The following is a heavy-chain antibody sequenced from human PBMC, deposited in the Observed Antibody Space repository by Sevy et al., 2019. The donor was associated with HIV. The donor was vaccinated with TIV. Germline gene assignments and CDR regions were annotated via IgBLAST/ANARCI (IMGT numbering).Heavy chain of an antibody. D-gene: IGHD3-9*01. Sequence: SETLSLTCAVSGGSIRSYYWSWIRQPAGKGLEWIGRIYSGGNTNYNPSLKSRVTMSVDTSKNQFSLELRSVTAADTAVYYCARDKGDSTWFLLDPWGQGRLVTVSS. CDR1: GGSIRSYY. V-gene: IGHV4-4*07. CDR3: ARDKGDSTWFLLDP. J-gene: IGHJ5*02. CDR2: IYSGGNT.